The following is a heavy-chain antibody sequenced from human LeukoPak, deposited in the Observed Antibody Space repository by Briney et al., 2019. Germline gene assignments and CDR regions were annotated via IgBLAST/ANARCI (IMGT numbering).Heavy chain of an antibody. CDR1: GFTFSSYD. CDR2: IGTAGDT. Sequence: TGGSLRLSCAAPGFTFSSYDMHWVRQATGKGLEWVSAIGTAGDTNYPGSVKGRFTISRENAKNYLCLQMNSLRAGDTAVYYCARERRGWFDPWGQGTLVTVSS. V-gene: IGHV3-13*01. J-gene: IGHJ5*02. CDR3: ARERRGWFDP.